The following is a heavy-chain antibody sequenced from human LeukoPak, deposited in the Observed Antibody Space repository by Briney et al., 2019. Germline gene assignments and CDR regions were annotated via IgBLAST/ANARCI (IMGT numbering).Heavy chain of an antibody. D-gene: IGHD3-22*01. V-gene: IGHV3-33*01. CDR3: ARAGSTYYYDSSGYYGLY. CDR2: IWYDGSNK. CDR1: GYTFSSYG. Sequence: WGSLRLSCAASGYTFSSYGMCGGGQAPGKGVEGVAVIWYDGSNKYYADSVKGRFTISRDNSKNTLYLQMNSLRAEDTAVYYCARAGSTYYYDSSGYYGLYWGQGTLVTVSS. J-gene: IGHJ4*02.